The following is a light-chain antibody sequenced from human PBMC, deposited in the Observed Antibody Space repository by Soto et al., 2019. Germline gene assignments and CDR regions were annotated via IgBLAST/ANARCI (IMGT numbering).Light chain of an antibody. CDR3: QQYNSYSWT. V-gene: IGKV1-5*03. J-gene: IGKJ1*01. CDR2: KAS. Sequence: DIQMTQSPSTLSASVGDTVTITCRASQSFSTWLAWYQQKPGRAPKLLIYKASTLESGVPARFSGSGSRTEFTLTISSLQPDDFATYYCQQYNSYSWTFGQGTKVDIK. CDR1: QSFSTW.